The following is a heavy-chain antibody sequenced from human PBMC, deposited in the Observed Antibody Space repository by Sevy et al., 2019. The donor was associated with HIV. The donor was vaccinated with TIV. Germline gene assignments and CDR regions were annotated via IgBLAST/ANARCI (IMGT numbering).Heavy chain of an antibody. CDR3: ARTTVTTPSNYYFDY. V-gene: IGHV4-39*01. CDR2: IYYSGST. CDR1: GGSISSSSYY. J-gene: IGHJ4*02. D-gene: IGHD4-4*01. Sequence: SETLSLTCTVSGGSISSSSYYWGWIRQPPGKGLEWIGSIYYSGSTYYNPSLKSRVTISVDTSKNQFSLKLSSVNAADTAVYYCARTTVTTPSNYYFDYWGQGTLVTVSS.